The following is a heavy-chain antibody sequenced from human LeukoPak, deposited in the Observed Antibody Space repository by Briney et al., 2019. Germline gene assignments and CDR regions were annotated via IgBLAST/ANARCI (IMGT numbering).Heavy chain of an antibody. CDR2: IYSGGST. CDR3: ASEEYSSNRDQNAFDI. D-gene: IGHD6-6*01. J-gene: IGHJ3*02. CDR1: GFTVSSDY. V-gene: IGHV3-66*01. Sequence: GGSLRLSCAASGFTVSSDYMSWVRQAPGKGLEWVSVIYSGGSTHYADPVKGRFTISRDNSKNTLYLQMNSLRAEDTAVYYCASEEYSSNRDQNAFDIWGQGTMVTVSS.